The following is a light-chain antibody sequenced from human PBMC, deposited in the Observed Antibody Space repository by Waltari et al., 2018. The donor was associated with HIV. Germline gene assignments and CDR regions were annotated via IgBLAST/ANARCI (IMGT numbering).Light chain of an antibody. CDR3: QKYYTFLGP. J-gene: IGKJ1*01. CDR2: STS. CDR1: DSLFSGSKPTNV. Sequence: DIVMTQSPDSLAVSLGDRPTINCKSSDSLFSGSKPTNVFAWYHHKPARLPNLLISSTSTRHYSVPHRFSGLGTGTDFTLTINAFQADDVAVYDCQKYYTFLGPFGQGTKV. V-gene: IGKV4-1*01.